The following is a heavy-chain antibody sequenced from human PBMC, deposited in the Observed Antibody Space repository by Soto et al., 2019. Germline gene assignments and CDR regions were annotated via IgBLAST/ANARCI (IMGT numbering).Heavy chain of an antibody. J-gene: IGHJ4*02. V-gene: IGHV5-51*01. CDR1: GYRLANNS. CDR2: IYPGDSDT. Sequence: GDSLNDSGGASGYRLANNSMGGVPLMHGKGLEWMGIIYPGDSDTRYSPSFQGQVTISADKSINTAYLQWSSLKASDTAMYYCARRWEYYYDSSGYYFDYWGQGTLVTVSS. CDR3: ARRWEYYYDSSGYYFDY. D-gene: IGHD3-22*01.